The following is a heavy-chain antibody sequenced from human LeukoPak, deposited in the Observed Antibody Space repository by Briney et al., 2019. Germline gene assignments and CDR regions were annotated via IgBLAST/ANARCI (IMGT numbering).Heavy chain of an antibody. Sequence: PGGSLRLSCAASGFTFSSYWMQWVRQAPGKGLVWVSRINSDGSSASYADSVKGRFTISRDNAKNTLYLQMNSLRSEDTAVYYCAQAGTVGGTVRGYWGQGTLVTVSS. V-gene: IGHV3-74*01. CDR2: INSDGSSA. D-gene: IGHD1-26*01. CDR3: AQAGTVGGTVRGY. CDR1: GFTFSSYW. J-gene: IGHJ4*02.